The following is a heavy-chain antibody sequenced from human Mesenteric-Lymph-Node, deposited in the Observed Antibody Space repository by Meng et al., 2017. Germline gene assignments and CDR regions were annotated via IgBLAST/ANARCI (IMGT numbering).Heavy chain of an antibody. D-gene: IGHD2-21*01. CDR3: ARGPVVRTAFDY. CDR2: VSHRGIT. CDR1: GASVSSDY. Sequence: GSLRLSCTVSGASVSSDYWSWIRQPPGKGLEWIGQVSHRGITNYNPSLKSRVNISVDTSKNQFSLKVTSVTAADTAVYYCARGPVVRTAFDYWGQGTLVTVSS. V-gene: IGHV4-34*01. J-gene: IGHJ4*02.